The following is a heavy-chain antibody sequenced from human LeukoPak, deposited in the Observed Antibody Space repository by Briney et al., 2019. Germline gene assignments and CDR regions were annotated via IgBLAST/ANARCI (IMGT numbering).Heavy chain of an antibody. V-gene: IGHV3-33*01. CDR2: IWYDGGNK. J-gene: IGHJ5*02. Sequence: GGSLRLSCAASGFTFSSYGMHWVRQAPGKGLEWVAVIWYDGGNKYYADSVKGRFTISRDNSKNTLYLQMNSLRAEDTAVYYCAREQVVVVPAAIGWFDPWGQGTLVTVSS. D-gene: IGHD2-2*01. CDR1: GFTFSSYG. CDR3: AREQVVVVPAAIGWFDP.